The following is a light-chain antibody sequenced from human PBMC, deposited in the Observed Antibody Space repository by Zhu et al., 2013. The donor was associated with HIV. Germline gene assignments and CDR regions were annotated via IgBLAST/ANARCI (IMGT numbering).Light chain of an antibody. CDR1: QTITTW. Sequence: IQLTQSPSTLSASVGDRVTITCRASQTITTWLAWYQQKPGLAPKLLVSKVSLLESGVPSRFSGSGSGTEFTLTISSLQSEDFATYYCQQYNSYSFTFGPGTKVDVK. V-gene: IGKV1-5*03. CDR3: QQYNSYSFT. CDR2: KVS. J-gene: IGKJ3*01.